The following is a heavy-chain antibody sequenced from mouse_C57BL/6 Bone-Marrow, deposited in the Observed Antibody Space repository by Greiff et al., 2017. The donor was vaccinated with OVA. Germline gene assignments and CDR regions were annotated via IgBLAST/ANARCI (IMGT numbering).Heavy chain of an antibody. Sequence: EVKLVESGGDLVKPGGSLKLSCAASGFTFSSYGMSWVRQTPDQRLEWVATISSGGSYTYYPDSVKGRFTISRDNAKNTLYLQMSSLKSEDTAMYYCARQGGFITTVVAPFDYWGQGTTLTVSS. V-gene: IGHV5-6*01. CDR2: ISSGGSYT. D-gene: IGHD1-1*01. J-gene: IGHJ2*01. CDR1: GFTFSSYG. CDR3: ARQGGFITTVVAPFDY.